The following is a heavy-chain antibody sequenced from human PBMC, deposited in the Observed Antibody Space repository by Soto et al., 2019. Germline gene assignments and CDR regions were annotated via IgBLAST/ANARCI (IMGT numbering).Heavy chain of an antibody. V-gene: IGHV1-3*01. CDR2: INADNRNT. Sequence: ASVKVSCKASGYTFSDYTIQWVRRAPGQRLEWMGWINADNRNTKYSQRFQDRVTITSDTSASTVYMELSSLRSEDTAVYYCARGGYPSRYYYYMDVWGEGTTVTVSS. J-gene: IGHJ6*03. CDR1: GYTFSDYT. D-gene: IGHD3-22*01. CDR3: ARGGYPSRYYYYMDV.